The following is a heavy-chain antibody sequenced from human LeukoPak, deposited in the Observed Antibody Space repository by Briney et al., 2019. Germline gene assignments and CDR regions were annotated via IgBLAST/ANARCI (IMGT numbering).Heavy chain of an antibody. CDR3: ARDYQRSGSYYFGALYY. J-gene: IGHJ4*02. Sequence: ASETLSLTCTVSGGSISSYYWSWIRQHPGKGLEWIGYIYYSGSTYYNPSLKSRVTISVDTSKNQFSLKLSSVTAADTAVYYCARDYQRSGSYYFGALYYWGQGTLVTVSS. D-gene: IGHD3-10*01. CDR1: GGSISSYY. V-gene: IGHV4-59*06. CDR2: IYYSGST.